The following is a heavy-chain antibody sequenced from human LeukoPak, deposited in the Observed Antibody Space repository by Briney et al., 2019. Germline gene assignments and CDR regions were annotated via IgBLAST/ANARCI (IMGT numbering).Heavy chain of an antibody. CDR2: ISGSGGST. Sequence: PGGSLRLSYAASGFTFSSYAMSWVRQAPGKGLEWVSAISGSGGSTYYADSVKGRFTISRDNSKNTLYLQMNSMRAEDTAVYYCAKGAPLIFGVVIPPQDWGQGTLVTVSS. J-gene: IGHJ4*02. CDR1: GFTFSSYA. CDR3: AKGAPLIFGVVIPPQD. D-gene: IGHD3-3*01. V-gene: IGHV3-23*01.